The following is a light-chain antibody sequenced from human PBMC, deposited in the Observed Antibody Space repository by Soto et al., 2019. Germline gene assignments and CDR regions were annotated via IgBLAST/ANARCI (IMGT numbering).Light chain of an antibody. Sequence: QSVLTQPASVSGSPGQSITISCTGSTSDVATYRYVSWYQQYPGKAPKLLISEVTHRPSGISDRFSGSKSGNTASLTISGLQAGDEADYYCSSYTNTMTLIVFGTGTKVTVL. CDR3: SSYTNTMTLIV. V-gene: IGLV2-14*01. CDR1: TSDVATYRY. CDR2: EVT. J-gene: IGLJ1*01.